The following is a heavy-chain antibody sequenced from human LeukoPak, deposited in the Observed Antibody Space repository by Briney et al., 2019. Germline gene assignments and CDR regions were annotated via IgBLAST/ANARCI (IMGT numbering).Heavy chain of an antibody. CDR3: ARSLGWPFFDY. V-gene: IGHV4-59*01. CDR2: IYYSGST. D-gene: IGHD1-26*01. J-gene: IGHJ4*02. CDR1: GGSISSYY. Sequence: GSGPTLVKPSETLSLTCTVSGGSISSYYWSWIRQPPGKGLEWIGYIYYSGSTNYNPSLKSRVTISVDTSKNQFSLKLSSVTAADTAVYYCARSLGWPFFDYWGQGTLVTVSS.